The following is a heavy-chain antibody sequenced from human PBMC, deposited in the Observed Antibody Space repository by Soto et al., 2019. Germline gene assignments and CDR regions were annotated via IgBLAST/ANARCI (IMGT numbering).Heavy chain of an antibody. D-gene: IGHD3-16*01. V-gene: IGHV4-30-4*02. CDR1: GGSISSGDYY. Sequence: SETLSLTCTVSGGSISSGDYYWSWIRQPPGKGLEWIGYIYYSGSTYYNPSLKSRVTISIDTSKNQFSLTLKSVTAADTAVYYCASGGNWFDPWGQGVLVTVSS. CDR3: ASGGNWFDP. J-gene: IGHJ5*02. CDR2: IYYSGST.